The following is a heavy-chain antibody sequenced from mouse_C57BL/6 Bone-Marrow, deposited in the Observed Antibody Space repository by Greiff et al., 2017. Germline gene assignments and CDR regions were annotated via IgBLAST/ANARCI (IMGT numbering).Heavy chain of an antibody. J-gene: IGHJ1*03. V-gene: IGHV2-5*01. D-gene: IGHD1-1*01. Sequence: VKVVESGPGLVQPSQSLSITCTVSGFSLTSYGVHWVRQSPGKGLEWLGVLWRGGSTDYNAAFMSRLSITKDNSKSQVFFKMNSLQADDTAIYYCAKTRTYGSSWYFDVWGTGTTVTVSS. CDR2: LWRGGST. CDR1: GFSLTSYG. CDR3: AKTRTYGSSWYFDV.